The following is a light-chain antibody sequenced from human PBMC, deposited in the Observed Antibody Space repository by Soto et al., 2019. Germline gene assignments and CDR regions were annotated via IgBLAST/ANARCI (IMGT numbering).Light chain of an antibody. Sequence: DIQMTQSPSTLSASVGDTVTITCRASQTIGTWLAWYQQKPAKAPKLLIYKASTLESGVPSRFSGSGSGTEFTVTISSLQADDFATYYCQQYTDLSTFGGGTKVEIK. J-gene: IGKJ4*01. CDR2: KAS. CDR3: QQYTDLST. V-gene: IGKV1-5*03. CDR1: QTIGTW.